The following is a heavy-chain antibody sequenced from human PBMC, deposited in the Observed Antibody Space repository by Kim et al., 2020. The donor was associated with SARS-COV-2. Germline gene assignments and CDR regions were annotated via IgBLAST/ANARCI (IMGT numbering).Heavy chain of an antibody. V-gene: IGHV3-13*04. CDR3: ARGNGGGSSWAYYYYGMDV. CDR2: IGTAGDT. D-gene: IGHD6-13*01. Sequence: GGSLRLSCAASGFTFSSYDMHWVRQATGKGLEWVSAIGTAGDTYYPGSVKGRFTISRENAKNSSYLQMNSLRAGDTAVYYCARGNGGGSSWAYYYYGMDVWGQGTTVTVSS. CDR1: GFTFSSYD. J-gene: IGHJ6*02.